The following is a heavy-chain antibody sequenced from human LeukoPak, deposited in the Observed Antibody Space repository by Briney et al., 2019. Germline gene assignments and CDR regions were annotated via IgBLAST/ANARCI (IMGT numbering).Heavy chain of an antibody. CDR2: IYHSGST. CDR3: ARLATYYYDSSASVDY. J-gene: IGHJ4*02. Sequence: SETLSLTCTVSGYSISSGYYWGWIRQPPGKGLEWIGSIYHSGSTYYNPSLKSRVTISVDTSKNQFSLKLSSVTAADTAVYYCARLATYYYDSSASVDYWGQGTLVTVSS. CDR1: GYSISSGYY. D-gene: IGHD3-22*01. V-gene: IGHV4-38-2*02.